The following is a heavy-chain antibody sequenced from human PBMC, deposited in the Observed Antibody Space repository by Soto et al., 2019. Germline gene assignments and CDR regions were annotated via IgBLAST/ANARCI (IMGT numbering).Heavy chain of an antibody. CDR3: ALSGSEPPSSVEQNY. Sequence: PGGSLRLSCAGSGFTFSTYWTHWVRQAPGKGLVWLSRISPDGTSTNYADSVRGRFTITRDNARGTLFLQMDSLSAEDTAVYYCALSGSEPPSSVEQNYWGRGIQVTVSS. J-gene: IGHJ4*01. CDR2: ISPDGTST. V-gene: IGHV3-74*01. D-gene: IGHD1-1*01. CDR1: GFTFSTYW.